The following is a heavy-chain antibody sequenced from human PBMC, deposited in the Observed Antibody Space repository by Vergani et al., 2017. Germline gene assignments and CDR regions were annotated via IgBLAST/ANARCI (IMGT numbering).Heavy chain of an antibody. Sequence: QVQLQESGPGLVKPSQTLSLTCTVSGGSISSGGYYWSWIRQHPGKGLEWSGYIYYSGSTYYNPSLKSRVTISVDTSKNQFSLKLSSVTAADAAVYYCARDLYDSSGYCSVGWWGQGTLVTVSS. CDR1: GGSISSGGYY. D-gene: IGHD3-22*01. V-gene: IGHV4-31*03. CDR3: ARDLYDSSGYCSVGW. CDR2: IYYSGST. J-gene: IGHJ4*02.